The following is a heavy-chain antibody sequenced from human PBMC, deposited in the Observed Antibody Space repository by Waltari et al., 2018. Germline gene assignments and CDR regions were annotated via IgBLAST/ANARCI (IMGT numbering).Heavy chain of an antibody. Sequence: EVQLLESGGGLVQPGGSLRLSCAASGFTFSSDAMSWVRQAPGKGLEWVSSISESDGRTYYADSVKGRFTISRDNSKNTLYLQMNSLRAEDTAVYYCAKAIRDGYNKWGQGTLVTVSS. CDR3: AKAIRDGYNK. J-gene: IGHJ4*02. D-gene: IGHD5-12*01. V-gene: IGHV3-23*01. CDR1: GFTFSSDA. CDR2: ISESDGRT.